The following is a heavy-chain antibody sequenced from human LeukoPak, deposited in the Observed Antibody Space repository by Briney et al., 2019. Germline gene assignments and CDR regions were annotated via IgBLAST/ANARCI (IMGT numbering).Heavy chain of an antibody. V-gene: IGHV3-21*01. CDR3: ARQIAAAGTDY. J-gene: IGHJ4*02. CDR1: GFTFSSYS. D-gene: IGHD6-13*01. Sequence: GGSLRLSWAAAGFTFSSYSMNWVRQAPGKGLEWVSSISSSSSYIYYADSVKGRFTISRDNAKNSLYLQMNSLRAEDTAVYYCARQIAAAGTDYWGQGTLVTVSS. CDR2: ISSSSSYI.